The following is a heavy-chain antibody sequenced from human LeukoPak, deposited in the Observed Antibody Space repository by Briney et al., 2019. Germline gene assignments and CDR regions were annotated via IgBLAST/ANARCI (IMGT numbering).Heavy chain of an antibody. D-gene: IGHD1-1*01. V-gene: IGHV3-23*01. CDR2: ISASGDVT. CDR1: GFTFSKFP. J-gene: IGHJ3*02. Sequence: PGGSLRLSCAASGFTFSKFPMGWVRQAPGRGLEWVSAISASGDVTFYADSLRGRFTISRDNSKSTLYLQMNGLRAEDTAIFYCAKSLFTSATGTGCAFHIWGPGTRVTVSS. CDR3: AKSLFTSATGTGCAFHI.